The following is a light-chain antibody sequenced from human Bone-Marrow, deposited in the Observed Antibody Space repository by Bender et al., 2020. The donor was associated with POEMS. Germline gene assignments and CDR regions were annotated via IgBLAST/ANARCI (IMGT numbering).Light chain of an antibody. J-gene: IGLJ3*02. V-gene: IGLV1-44*01. CDR2: SNN. CDR3: ASWDDSLNGPL. Sequence: QSVLTQPPSVSAAPGQEVIISCSGSPSNIGNNHVSWYQQLPGTAPKLLIYSNNQRPSGVPGRFSASRSGTSASLAISGLQSEDEADYYCASWDDSLNGPLFGGGTKLTVL. CDR1: PSNIGNNH.